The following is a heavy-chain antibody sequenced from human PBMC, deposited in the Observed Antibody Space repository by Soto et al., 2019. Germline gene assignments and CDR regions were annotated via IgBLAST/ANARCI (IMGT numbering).Heavy chain of an antibody. J-gene: IGHJ6*02. V-gene: IGHV5-10-1*01. CDR2: IDPSDSYT. CDR1: GDSFISYW. Sequence: PGESLKISCKGSGDSFISYWISWVRQMPGKGLEWMGRIDPSDSYTNYSPSFQGHVTISADKSISTAYLQWSSLKASDTAMYYCARTNYYYYGMDVWGQGTTVTVSS. CDR3: ARTNYYYYGMDV.